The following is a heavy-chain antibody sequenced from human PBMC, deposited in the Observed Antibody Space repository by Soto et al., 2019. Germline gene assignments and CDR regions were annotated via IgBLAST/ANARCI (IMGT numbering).Heavy chain of an antibody. D-gene: IGHD6-13*01. CDR3: ARRRPAGIAAAGSYFDY. V-gene: IGHV4-59*08. Sequence: QVQLQESGPGLVKPSETLSLTCTVSGGSISSYYWSWIRQPPGKGLAWIGYIYYSGSTNYNPSLKSRVTISVDTSKNKSTLKRSSATAADTAVDYCARRRPAGIAAAGSYFDYWGQGTLVTVSS. CDR1: GGSISSYY. J-gene: IGHJ4*02. CDR2: IYYSGST.